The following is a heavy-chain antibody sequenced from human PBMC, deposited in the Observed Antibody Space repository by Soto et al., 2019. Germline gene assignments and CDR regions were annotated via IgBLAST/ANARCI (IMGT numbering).Heavy chain of an antibody. V-gene: IGHV4-59*01. Sequence: SETLSLTCTVSGGSISGYYWSWIRQPPGKGLEWIGYIYYSGSTNYNPSLKSRVTISVDTSKNQFSLKLSSVTAADTAVYYCARARPPDIVVVVPRPGYYGMDVWGQGTTVTVSS. J-gene: IGHJ6*02. CDR3: ARARPPDIVVVVPRPGYYGMDV. D-gene: IGHD2-15*01. CDR1: GGSISGYY. CDR2: IYYSGST.